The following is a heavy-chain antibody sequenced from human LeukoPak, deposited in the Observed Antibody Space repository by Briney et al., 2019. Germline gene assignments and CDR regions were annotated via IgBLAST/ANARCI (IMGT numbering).Heavy chain of an antibody. CDR3: ASRILSSWYTFDY. J-gene: IGHJ4*02. D-gene: IGHD6-13*01. V-gene: IGHV5-51*01. Sequence: GESLKISCKGSGYRFTSYWIGWVRQMPGKGLEWMGIIYPGDSDTRYSPSFQGQVTISADKSISTAYLQWSSLKASDTAMYYCASRILSSWYTFDYWGQGTLVTVSS. CDR1: GYRFTSYW. CDR2: IYPGDSDT.